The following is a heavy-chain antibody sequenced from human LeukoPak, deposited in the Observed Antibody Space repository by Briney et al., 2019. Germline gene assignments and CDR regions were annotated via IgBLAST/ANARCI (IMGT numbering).Heavy chain of an antibody. Sequence: SETLSLTCTVSGGSISSDDYYWSWIRQHPGKGLEWIVYILYSGGTYYTPSLRSRLTMSVATSKSQFSLKLDSVTAADTAVYYCARELASYRSNWYWFDPWGPGTLVTVSS. CDR1: GGSISSDDYY. CDR2: ILYSGGT. J-gene: IGHJ5*02. V-gene: IGHV4-31*03. CDR3: ARELASYRSNWYWFDP. D-gene: IGHD6-13*01.